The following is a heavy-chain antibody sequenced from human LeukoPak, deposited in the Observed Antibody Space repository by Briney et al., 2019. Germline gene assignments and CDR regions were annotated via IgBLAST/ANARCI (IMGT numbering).Heavy chain of an antibody. CDR1: GGTFSSYA. Sequence: SVKVSCKASGGTFSSYAISWVRQAPGQGLEWMGGIIPIFGTANYAQRFQGRVTITADESTSTAYMELSSLRSEDTAVYYCAREGAHCSSTSCYDSWGQGTLVTVSS. J-gene: IGHJ4*02. CDR2: IIPIFGTA. V-gene: IGHV1-69*13. D-gene: IGHD2-2*01. CDR3: AREGAHCSSTSCYDS.